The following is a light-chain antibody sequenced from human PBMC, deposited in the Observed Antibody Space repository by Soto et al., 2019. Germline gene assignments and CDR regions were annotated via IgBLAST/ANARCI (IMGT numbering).Light chain of an antibody. CDR1: QSVSNNY. CDR2: GAS. V-gene: IGKV3-20*01. Sequence: EVVMRQSPATLSVSPGEGATLSCRASQSVSNNYLAWYQQKPGQAPRLLIYGASFRATGIPDRFSGSGSGTDFTLTISRLEPEDFAVYYCQQYGSSPTTFGQGAKVDI. CDR3: QQYGSSPTT. J-gene: IGKJ1*01.